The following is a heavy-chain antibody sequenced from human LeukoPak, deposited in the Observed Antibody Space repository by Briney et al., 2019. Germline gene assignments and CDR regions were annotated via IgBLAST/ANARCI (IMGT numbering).Heavy chain of an antibody. CDR2: ISYDGSNK. V-gene: IGHV3-30*04. CDR1: GFTFSSYA. D-gene: IGHD3-10*02. CDR3: AELGITMIGGV. J-gene: IGHJ6*04. Sequence: PGRSLRLSCAASGFTFSSYAMHWVRQAPGKGLEWVAVISYDGSNKYYADSVKGRFTISRDNVKNSLYLQMNSLRAEDTAVYYCAELGITMIGGVWGKGTTVTISS.